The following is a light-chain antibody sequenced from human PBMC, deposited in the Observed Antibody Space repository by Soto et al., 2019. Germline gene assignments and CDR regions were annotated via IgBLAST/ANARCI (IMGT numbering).Light chain of an antibody. CDR1: SSNIGNNY. CDR2: DSD. CDR3: GTWDSSLSAVV. J-gene: IGLJ2*01. Sequence: QSVLTQAPSVSAAPGQTVTISCSGSSSNIGNNYVSWYQQLPGTAPKLLIYDSDRRPLGIPDRFSGSKSGTSATLGITGLQTGDEADYYCGTWDSSLSAVVFGGGTQLTVL. V-gene: IGLV1-51*01.